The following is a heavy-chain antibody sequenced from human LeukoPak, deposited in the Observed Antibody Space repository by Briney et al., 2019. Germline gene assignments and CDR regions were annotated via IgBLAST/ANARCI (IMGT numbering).Heavy chain of an antibody. Sequence: PGGSLRLSCAASGFTFSSYSMNWVRQAPGKGLEWVSSISSSSSYIYYADSVKGRFTISRDNAKNSLYLQMNSLRAEDTAVYYCARALTGYYAVGYWGQGTLVTVSP. CDR3: ARALTGYYAVGY. D-gene: IGHD3-9*01. CDR1: GFTFSSYS. V-gene: IGHV3-21*01. CDR2: ISSSSSYI. J-gene: IGHJ4*02.